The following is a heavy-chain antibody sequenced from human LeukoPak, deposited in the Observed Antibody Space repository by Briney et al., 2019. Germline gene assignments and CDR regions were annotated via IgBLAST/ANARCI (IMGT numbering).Heavy chain of an antibody. V-gene: IGHV4-38-2*02. CDR1: GYSISSGYY. Sequence: PSETLSLTCTVSGYSISSGYYWGWIRQPPGKGLEWIGSIYYSGSTNYNPSLKSRVTISVDTSKNQFSLKLSSVTAADTAMYYCARVSGYDWESFYDYWGQGSLVTVSS. CDR3: ARVSGYDWESFYDY. J-gene: IGHJ4*02. D-gene: IGHD5-12*01. CDR2: IYYSGST.